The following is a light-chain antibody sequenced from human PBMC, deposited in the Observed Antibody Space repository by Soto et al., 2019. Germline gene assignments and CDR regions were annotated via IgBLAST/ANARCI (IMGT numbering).Light chain of an antibody. V-gene: IGLV2-23*02. CDR3: CSYAGSTTFWV. Sequence: QSALTQPASVSGSPGQSITISCTGTSSDVGSYDVVSWYQQHPGKAPQLIIYEVAQRPSGVSDRFSGSKSGSTASLTISGLQAEDEAHYFCCSYAGSTTFWVFGGGTKLIVL. J-gene: IGLJ3*02. CDR1: SSDVGSYDV. CDR2: EVA.